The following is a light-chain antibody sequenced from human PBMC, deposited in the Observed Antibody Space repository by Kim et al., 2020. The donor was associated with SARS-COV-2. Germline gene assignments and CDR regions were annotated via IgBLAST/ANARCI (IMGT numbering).Light chain of an antibody. V-gene: IGKV1-5*03. J-gene: IGKJ1*01. Sequence: SASIGDRYTITCRGSQTIGSWLASYKQKPGKAPELLIFQASNLETGVPSRFSGGGSGTEFTLTISSLQPDDFATYYCQNYDSDSTFGQGTKVDIK. CDR3: QNYDSDST. CDR2: QAS. CDR1: QTIGSW.